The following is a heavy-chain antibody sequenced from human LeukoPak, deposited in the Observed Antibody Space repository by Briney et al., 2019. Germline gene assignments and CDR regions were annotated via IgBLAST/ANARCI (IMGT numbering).Heavy chain of an antibody. CDR1: GGTFSSYA. CDR2: IIPIFGTA. D-gene: IGHD3-10*01. CDR3: AALNYGSGSYFANVRFDY. Sequence: ASVKVSCKASGGTFSSYAISWVRQAPGQGLEWMGGIIPIFGTANYAQKFQGRVTITTDESTSTAYMELSSLRSEDTAVYYCAALNYGSGSYFANVRFDYWGQGTLVTVSS. V-gene: IGHV1-69*05. J-gene: IGHJ4*02.